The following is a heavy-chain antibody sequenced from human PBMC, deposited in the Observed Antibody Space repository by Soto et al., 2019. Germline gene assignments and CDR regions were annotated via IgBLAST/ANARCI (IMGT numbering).Heavy chain of an antibody. V-gene: IGHV1-8*01. CDR2: INPNSGST. Sequence: QVPLVQSGAEVKKPGASVKVSCKASGYTFTNYDINWVRQATGQGLEWLGWINPNSGSTDYAQRFQGRVTMTRNTSISTAYMELSSLRSEDTAVYYCARGQVGTHRYWGQGTLLTVSS. CDR1: GYTFTNYD. J-gene: IGHJ4*02. D-gene: IGHD3-10*01. CDR3: ARGQVGTHRY.